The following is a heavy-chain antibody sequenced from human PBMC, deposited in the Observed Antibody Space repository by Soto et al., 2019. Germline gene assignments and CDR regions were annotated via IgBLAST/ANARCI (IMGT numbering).Heavy chain of an antibody. CDR2: IIPIFGTA. V-gene: IGHV1-69*06. CDR3: ARDQSVQLWLKDGDYYYRMDV. Sequence: SVKVSCKASGGTFSSYAISWVRQAPGQGLEWMGGIIPIFGTANYAQKFQGRVTITADKSTSTAYMELSSLRSEDTAVYYCARDQSVQLWLKDGDYYYRMDVWGQGTTVTASS. CDR1: GGTFSSYA. J-gene: IGHJ6*02. D-gene: IGHD5-18*01.